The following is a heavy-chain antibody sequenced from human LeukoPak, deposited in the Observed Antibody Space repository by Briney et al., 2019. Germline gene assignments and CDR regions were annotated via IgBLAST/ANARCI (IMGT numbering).Heavy chain of an antibody. CDR2: INPNSGGT. CDR3: ARALLLTIFGVENWFDP. CDR1: GYTFTRYY. D-gene: IGHD3-3*01. Sequence: ASVTVSCKASGYTFTRYYMHWVRQAPGQGLEWMGWINPNSGGTNYAQKFQGRVTMTRDTSISTAYMELSRLRSDDTAVYYCARALLLTIFGVENWFDPWGQGTLVTVSS. V-gene: IGHV1-2*02. J-gene: IGHJ5*02.